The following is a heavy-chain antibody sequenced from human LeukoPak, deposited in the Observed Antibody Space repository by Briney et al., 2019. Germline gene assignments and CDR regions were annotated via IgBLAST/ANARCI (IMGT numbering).Heavy chain of an antibody. V-gene: IGHV4-30-4*08. CDR3: ARESIAARLGYYYYYMDV. CDR1: GGSISSGDYY. Sequence: PSQXLSLTCTVSGGSISSGDYYWRWLRQPPGKGLEWVGYIYYRWITYYHPSLKSRVTISVDPSKNHFSLKLSSVTSADTAVYYCARESIAARLGYYYYYMDVWGKGTTVTVSS. D-gene: IGHD6-6*01. CDR2: IYYRWIT. J-gene: IGHJ6*03.